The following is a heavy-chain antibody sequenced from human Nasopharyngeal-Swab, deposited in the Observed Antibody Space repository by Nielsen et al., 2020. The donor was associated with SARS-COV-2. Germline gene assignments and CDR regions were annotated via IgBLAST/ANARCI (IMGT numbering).Heavy chain of an antibody. CDR2: ISYDGSNK. CDR3: AKVYGGSEFDP. CDR1: GVTFSSYG. J-gene: IGHJ5*02. V-gene: IGHV3-30*18. D-gene: IGHD4-23*01. Sequence: LSLTCAASGVTFSSYGMHWVRQAPGKGLEWVAVISYDGSNKYYADSVKGRFTISRDNSKNTLYLQRNSLRAEDTAVYYCAKVYGGSEFDPWGQGTLVTVSS.